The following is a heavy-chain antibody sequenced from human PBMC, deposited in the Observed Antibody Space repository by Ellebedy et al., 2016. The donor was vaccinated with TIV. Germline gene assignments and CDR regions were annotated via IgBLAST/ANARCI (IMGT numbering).Heavy chain of an antibody. D-gene: IGHD7-27*01. CDR1: GGSISNYY. V-gene: IGHV4-59*01. Sequence: MPSETLSLTCTVSGGSISNYYLMWIRQPPGTGLEWIAYIYYTGSTGYSPSLESRVSISADTSKNQFSLTLSSVTTADTAVYYCVSGLTGAGDWGQGTLVTVSS. CDR3: VSGLTGAGD. CDR2: IYYTGST. J-gene: IGHJ4*02.